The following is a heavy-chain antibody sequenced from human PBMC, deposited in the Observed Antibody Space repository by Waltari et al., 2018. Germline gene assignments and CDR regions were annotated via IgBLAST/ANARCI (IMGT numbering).Heavy chain of an antibody. CDR3: ASPRASFGVVTPFDY. CDR1: GGTFSSYT. Sequence: QVQLVQSGAEVKKPGSSVKVSCKASGGTFSSYTISWVRQAPGQGLEWMGRIIPILGIANYAQKFQGRVTITADKSTSTAYMELSSLRSEDTAVYYCASPRASFGVVTPFDYWGQGTLVTVSS. CDR2: IIPILGIA. D-gene: IGHD3-3*01. J-gene: IGHJ4*02. V-gene: IGHV1-69*02.